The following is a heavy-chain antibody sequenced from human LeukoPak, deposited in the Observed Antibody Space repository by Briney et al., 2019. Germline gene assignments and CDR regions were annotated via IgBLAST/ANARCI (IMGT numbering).Heavy chain of an antibody. Sequence: PSETLSLTCTVSGGSISSYYWSWIRQPPGKGLEWIGYIYYSGSTNYNPSLKSRVTISVDTSKNQFSLKLSSVTAADTAVYYCARSGYRNWFDPWGQGTLVTVSS. CDR2: IYYSGST. CDR3: ARSGYRNWFDP. CDR1: GGSISSYY. D-gene: IGHD3-16*02. J-gene: IGHJ5*02. V-gene: IGHV4-59*08.